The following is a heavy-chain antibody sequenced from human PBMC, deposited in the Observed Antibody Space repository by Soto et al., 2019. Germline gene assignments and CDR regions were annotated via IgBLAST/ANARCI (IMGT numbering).Heavy chain of an antibody. CDR3: ARGITIYYGMDV. D-gene: IGHD3-9*01. CDR2: IIPILGIA. CDR1: GGTFSSYT. V-gene: IGHV1-69*02. J-gene: IGHJ6*02. Sequence: QVQLVQSGAEVKKPGSSVKVSCKASGGTFSSYTISWVRQAPGQGLEWMGRIIPILGIANYAQKFQGRVTITADTSTSTAYMELSSLRSEDTAVYYCARGITIYYGMDVWGQGTTVTVSS.